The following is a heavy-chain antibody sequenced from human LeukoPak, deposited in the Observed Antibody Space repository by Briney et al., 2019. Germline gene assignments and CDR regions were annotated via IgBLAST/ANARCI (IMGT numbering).Heavy chain of an antibody. D-gene: IGHD3-16*02. Sequence: SQTLSLTCAISGDSVSSNSAAWNWIRQSPSRGLEWLGRTYYRSNLYNDYAVSVKNRITINPDTSKNQFSLQLNSVTPEDTAVYYCARGHVDDYVWGSYRYTPWGFDYWGQGTLVTVSS. CDR2: TYYRSNLYN. CDR1: GDSVSSNSAA. J-gene: IGHJ4*02. CDR3: ARGHVDDYVWGSYRYTPWGFDY. V-gene: IGHV6-1*01.